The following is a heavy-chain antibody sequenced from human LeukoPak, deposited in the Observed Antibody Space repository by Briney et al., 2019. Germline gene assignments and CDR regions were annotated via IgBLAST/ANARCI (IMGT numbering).Heavy chain of an antibody. CDR2: ISGSGGGA. J-gene: IGHJ4*02. CDR1: GFTFTSYA. Sequence: GGSLRLACAASGFTFTSYAVSWVRQPPGKGLEWVSAISGSGGGAYYAESVKGRFTASRDNSENTLYLQMNSLRADDTAVYYCAKDGAGYSSGLFDSWGQGALVTVSA. CDR3: AKDGAGYSSGLFDS. V-gene: IGHV3-23*01. D-gene: IGHD6-19*01.